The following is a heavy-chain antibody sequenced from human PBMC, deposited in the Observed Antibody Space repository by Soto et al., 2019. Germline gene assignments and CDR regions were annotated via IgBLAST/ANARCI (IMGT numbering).Heavy chain of an antibody. CDR1: GRSMSSNY. CDR2: VFYGGT. D-gene: IGHD3-16*01. J-gene: IGHJ4*02. V-gene: IGHV4-59*01. Sequence: PSETLSLPCSVSGRSMSSNYWSWIRQSPDKGLEWLGYVFYGGTDYNPSLGGRVSMSVETSNIQFSLKLTSVTVADTAVYYCASYRGALYFESWGPGILVTVSS. CDR3: ASYRGALYFES.